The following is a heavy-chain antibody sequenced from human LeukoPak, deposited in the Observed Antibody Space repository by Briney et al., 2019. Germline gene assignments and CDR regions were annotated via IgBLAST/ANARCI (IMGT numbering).Heavy chain of an antibody. CDR2: IYTSGST. CDR3: AREGYCSSTSCSMGNLDY. V-gene: IGHV4-4*07. Sequence: SETLSLTCTVSGGSISSYYWSWIRQPAGKGLEWIGRIYTSGSTNYNPSLKSRATMSVDTSKSQFSLKLSSVTAADTAVYYCAREGYCSSTSCSMGNLDYWGQGTLVTVSS. D-gene: IGHD2-2*01. CDR1: GGSISSYY. J-gene: IGHJ4*02.